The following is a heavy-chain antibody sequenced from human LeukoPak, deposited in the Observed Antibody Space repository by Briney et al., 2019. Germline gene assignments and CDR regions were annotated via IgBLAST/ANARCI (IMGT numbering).Heavy chain of an antibody. Sequence: AGGSLRLSCAASGFTFSDHYMDWVRQAAGKGLEWVGRIRNKANSYTTEYAASVKGRFTISRDDSKNSLYLQMNSQKTEDTAVYYCAQSGSYAAFDYWGQGTLVTVST. V-gene: IGHV3-72*01. CDR2: IRNKANSYTT. J-gene: IGHJ4*02. CDR3: AQSGSYAAFDY. D-gene: IGHD3-16*01. CDR1: GFTFSDHY.